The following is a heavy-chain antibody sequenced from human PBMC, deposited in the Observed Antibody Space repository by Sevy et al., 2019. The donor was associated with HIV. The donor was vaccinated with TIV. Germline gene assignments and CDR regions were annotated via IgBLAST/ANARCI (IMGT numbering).Heavy chain of an antibody. V-gene: IGHV1-8*01. CDR3: AGSSGYYSVAFDI. D-gene: IGHD3-22*01. CDR2: MNPNSGNT. J-gene: IGHJ3*02. Sequence: ASVKVSCKASGYTFTSYDINWVRQATGQGLEWMGWMNPNSGNTGYAQKFQGRVTMTRNTSISTAYMELSSLRSEDTAVYYSAGSSGYYSVAFDIWGQGTMVTVSS. CDR1: GYTFTSYD.